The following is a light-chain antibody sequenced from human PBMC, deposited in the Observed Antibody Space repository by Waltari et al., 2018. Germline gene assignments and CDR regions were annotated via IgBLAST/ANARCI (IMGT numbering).Light chain of an antibody. Sequence: QSVLTQQPSVSGAAGQRVTLSCTRSSATNGAGSDVHWYQQLPRTAPNLLIYGNINRPSGVPDRFSGSKSGTSASLAITGLQAEDEADYYCQSYDSSLVFGGGTKLTVL. CDR1: SATNGAGSD. J-gene: IGLJ2*01. CDR2: GNI. CDR3: QSYDSSLV. V-gene: IGLV1-40*01.